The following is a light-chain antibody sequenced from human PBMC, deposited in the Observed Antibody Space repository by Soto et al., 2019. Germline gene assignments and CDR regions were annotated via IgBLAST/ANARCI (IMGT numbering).Light chain of an antibody. CDR2: DDN. Sequence: VLTQPPSVSSAPGQKVTISCSGSSSNIGGNSVSWYQQLPGTAPKLLIYDDNKRPSGIPDRFSGSKSGTSATLGITGFQTGDEADYYCGSWDSSLSAYVFGTGTKVTVL. CDR1: SSNIGGNS. J-gene: IGLJ1*01. CDR3: GSWDSSLSAYV. V-gene: IGLV1-51*01.